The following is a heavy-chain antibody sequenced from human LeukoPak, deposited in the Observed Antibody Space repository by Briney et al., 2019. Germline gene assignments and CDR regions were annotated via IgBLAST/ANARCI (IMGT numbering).Heavy chain of an antibody. CDR2: IYYSGST. J-gene: IGHJ6*03. CDR3: ARGYCSGGSCYSHYYYNYMDV. Sequence: SETLSLTCTVSGGSISSSSYYWGWIRQPPGKGLEWIGSIYYSGSTYYNPSLKSRVTISVDTSKNQFSLKLSSVTAADTAVYYCARGYCSGGSCYSHYYYNYMDVWGKGTTVTVSS. D-gene: IGHD2-15*01. V-gene: IGHV4-39*07. CDR1: GGSISSSSYY.